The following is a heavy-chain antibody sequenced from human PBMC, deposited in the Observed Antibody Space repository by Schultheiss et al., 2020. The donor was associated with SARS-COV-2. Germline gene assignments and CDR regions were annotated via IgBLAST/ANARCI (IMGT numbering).Heavy chain of an antibody. CDR2: INHSGST. CDR3: ASGQQLVQLDY. D-gene: IGHD6-13*01. Sequence: SETLSLTCAVYGGSFSGYYWSWIRQPPGKGLEWIGEINHSGSTNYNPSLKSRVTISVDTSKNQFSLKLSSVTAADTAVYYCASGQQLVQLDYWGQGTLVTVSS. V-gene: IGHV4-34*01. CDR1: GGSFSGYY. J-gene: IGHJ4*02.